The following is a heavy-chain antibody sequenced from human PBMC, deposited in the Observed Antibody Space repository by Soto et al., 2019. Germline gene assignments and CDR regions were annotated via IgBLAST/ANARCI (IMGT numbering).Heavy chain of an antibody. V-gene: IGHV3-23*01. D-gene: IGHD6-13*01. CDR3: AKRGIATAGKGNYFDH. J-gene: IGHJ4*02. CDR1: GFTFSSYS. Sequence: EGQLLESGGGLVQPGGSLRLSCAASGFTFSSYSMNWVRQAPGKGLEWVSAISGSDGDTYYADSVKGRFSISRDNSKNPVDLQMNRLRAEETTVYYCAKRGIATAGKGNYFDHWGPGTLVTVSS. CDR2: ISGSDGDT.